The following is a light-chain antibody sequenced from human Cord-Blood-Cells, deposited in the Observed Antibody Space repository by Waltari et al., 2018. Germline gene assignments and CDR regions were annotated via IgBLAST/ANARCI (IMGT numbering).Light chain of an antibody. CDR3: GTWHSNSKTVV. CDR1: GGLSVADFW. Sequence: PVLPQPSSHSASSGASVRPTSMLRGGLSVADFWIRSYQPTPGNTPRSLQYYHSDSNKGQGSGVPGRFSGSNDASANAGILRISGRQPEDEADYYCGTWHSNSKTVVFGGGTKLTVL. J-gene: IGLJ2*01. CDR2: YHSDSNK. V-gene: IGLV5-52*01.